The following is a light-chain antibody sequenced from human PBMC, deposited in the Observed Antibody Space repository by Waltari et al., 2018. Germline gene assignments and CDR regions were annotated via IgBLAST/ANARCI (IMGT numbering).Light chain of an antibody. CDR1: QSVSSN. CDR2: GAS. Sequence: EIVMTQSPATLSVSPGDRATLPCRASQSVSSNLAWYQQKPGQAPRLLIYGASTRATCIPARFSGSGSGTEFTLTISSLQSEDFAVYYCQQYNNWPITFGQGTRLEIK. V-gene: IGKV3-15*01. J-gene: IGKJ5*01. CDR3: QQYNNWPIT.